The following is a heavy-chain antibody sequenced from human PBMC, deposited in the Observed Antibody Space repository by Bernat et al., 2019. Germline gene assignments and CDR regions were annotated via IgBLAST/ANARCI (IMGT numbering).Heavy chain of an antibody. CDR3: ARLPFTGDRGRGTFDI. V-gene: IGHV4-39*01. CDR1: GGSMSSTSYY. Sequence: QLQVQESGPGLVKPSETLSLTCTVSGGSMSSTSYYWGWIRQPPGKGLDWIGSISYTGSPYYNPSLESRVIISVDTSKKQFSLDLTSVTAADTAVYYCARLPFTGDRGRGTFDIWGQGTRVTVSS. D-gene: IGHD7-27*01. J-gene: IGHJ3*02. CDR2: ISYTGSP.